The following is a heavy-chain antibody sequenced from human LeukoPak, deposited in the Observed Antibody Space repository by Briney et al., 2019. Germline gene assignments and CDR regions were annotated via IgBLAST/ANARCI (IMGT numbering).Heavy chain of an antibody. CDR3: ARGPNTDSSGWYHFDY. CDR2: IFYSVNT. Sequence: PSETLSLTCTVSVGFISSSNYYWVWIRQPPGKGLEWIGSIFYSVNTYYNPCLESRVTISVDTYKNQFSLKLSSVTAADTAVYYCARGPNTDSSGWYHFDYWGQGTLVTVSS. D-gene: IGHD6-19*01. J-gene: IGHJ4*02. V-gene: IGHV4-39*07. CDR1: VGFISSSNYY.